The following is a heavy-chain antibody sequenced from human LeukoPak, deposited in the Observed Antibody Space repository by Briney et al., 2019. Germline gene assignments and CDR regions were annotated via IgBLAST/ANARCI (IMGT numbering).Heavy chain of an antibody. D-gene: IGHD6-13*01. CDR1: GGSISSSNW. J-gene: IGHJ3*02. CDR2: IYHSGST. V-gene: IGHV4-4*02. Sequence: SETLSLTCAVSGGSISSSNWWSWVRQPPGKGLEWIGEIYHSGSTNYNPSLKSRVTISVDKSKNQFSLKLSSVTAADTAVYYCARDSAGDFAAGDAFDIWGQGTMVTVSS. CDR3: ARDSAGDFAAGDAFDI.